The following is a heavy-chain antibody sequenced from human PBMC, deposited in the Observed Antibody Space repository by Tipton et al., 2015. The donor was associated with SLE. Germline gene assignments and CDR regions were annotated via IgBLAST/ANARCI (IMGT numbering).Heavy chain of an antibody. CDR3: ARGEYSSCYMDV. J-gene: IGHJ6*03. Sequence: QLVQSGPEVKKPGASVKVSCKASGYTFTSYDINWARQATGQGLEWMGWMNPNSGNTGYAQKFQGRVTITRNTSISTAYMELSSLRSEDTAVYYCARGEYSSCYMDVWGKGTTVTVSS. V-gene: IGHV1-8*03. CDR1: GYTFTSYD. D-gene: IGHD6-6*01. CDR2: MNPNSGNT.